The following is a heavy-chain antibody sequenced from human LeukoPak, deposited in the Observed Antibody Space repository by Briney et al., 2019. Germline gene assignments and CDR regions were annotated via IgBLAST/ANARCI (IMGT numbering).Heavy chain of an antibody. CDR2: ISAYNGNT. D-gene: IGHD6-6*01. Sequence: ASVNVSCKASGYTFTSYGISWVRQAPGQGLEWMGWISAYNGNTNYAQKLQGRVTMTTDTSTSTAYMELRSLRSDDTAVYYCARGPHGAARPEPFDYWGQGTLVSVSS. V-gene: IGHV1-18*01. CDR1: GYTFTSYG. CDR3: ARGPHGAARPEPFDY. J-gene: IGHJ4*02.